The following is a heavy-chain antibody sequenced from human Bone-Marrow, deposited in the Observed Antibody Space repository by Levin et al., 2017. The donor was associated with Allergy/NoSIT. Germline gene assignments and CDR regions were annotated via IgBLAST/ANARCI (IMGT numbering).Heavy chain of an antibody. J-gene: IGHJ4*02. CDR3: IKDLGSITAASGY. Sequence: PGGSLRLSCTASGFTHEDYAMHWVRQVPGKGLEWVSGIRWNSDSIGYADSVRGRFSISRDNAKNSLYLQMNSLRSEDTALYYCIKDLGSITAASGYWGQGVPVTVSS. CDR1: GFTHEDYA. CDR2: IRWNSDSI. D-gene: IGHD1-14*01. V-gene: IGHV3-9*01.